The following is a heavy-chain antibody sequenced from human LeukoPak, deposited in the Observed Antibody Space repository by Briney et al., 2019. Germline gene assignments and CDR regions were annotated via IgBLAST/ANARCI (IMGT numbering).Heavy chain of an antibody. Sequence: GGSLRLSCAASGFTVSSNYMNWVRQAPGKGLEWVSVINSAGNAYYAASVKDRFTISRDNSKNMLYLQMNSLRADDTAVYYCARSQGGTMSLRHFDLWGRGTLVTVSS. CDR1: GFTVSSNY. V-gene: IGHV3-53*01. CDR2: INSAGNA. J-gene: IGHJ2*01. D-gene: IGHD3-22*01. CDR3: ARSQGGTMSLRHFDL.